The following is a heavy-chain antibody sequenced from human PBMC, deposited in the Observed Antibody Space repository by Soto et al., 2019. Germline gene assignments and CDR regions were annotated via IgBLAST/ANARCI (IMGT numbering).Heavy chain of an antibody. Sequence: QVQLQESGPGLVKPSETLSLTCTVSGGSINNHYWSWIRQPPGQGLEWIGYIYYSGSTKYNPSLKSRVTMSVDTSKNQFSLKLSSLTAADTAIYYCARANWFFDYWGQGTLVTVSS. J-gene: IGHJ4*02. CDR2: IYYSGST. CDR1: GGSINNHY. V-gene: IGHV4-59*11. CDR3: ARANWFFDY. D-gene: IGHD7-27*01.